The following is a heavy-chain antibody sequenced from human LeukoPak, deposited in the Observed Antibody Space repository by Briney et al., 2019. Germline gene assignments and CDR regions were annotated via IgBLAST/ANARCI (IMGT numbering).Heavy chain of an antibody. CDR2: IIPILGIA. CDR3: ARGDTTVTTYDAFDI. D-gene: IGHD4-17*01. CDR1: GGTFSIYA. J-gene: IGHJ3*02. V-gene: IGHV1-69*04. Sequence: GASVTVSSMDSGGTFSIYAISWVRQAPGQGGEWMGRIIPILGIANYAQKFQGRVTITADKSTSTAYMELSSLRSEDTAVYYCARGDTTVTTYDAFDIWGQGTMVTVSS.